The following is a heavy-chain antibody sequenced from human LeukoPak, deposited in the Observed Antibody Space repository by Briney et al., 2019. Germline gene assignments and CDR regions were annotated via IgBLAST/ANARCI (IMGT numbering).Heavy chain of an antibody. CDR3: ARDIRSHAYYYYGMDV. Sequence: GGSLRLSCAASGFTFSSYGMHWVRQAPGKGLEWVAVISYDGSNKYYADSVKGRFTISRDNSKNTLYLQMNSLRAEDTAVYYCARDIRSHAYYYYGMDVWGQGTTVTVSS. J-gene: IGHJ6*02. V-gene: IGHV3-30*03. CDR2: ISYDGSNK. D-gene: IGHD1-14*01. CDR1: GFTFSSYG.